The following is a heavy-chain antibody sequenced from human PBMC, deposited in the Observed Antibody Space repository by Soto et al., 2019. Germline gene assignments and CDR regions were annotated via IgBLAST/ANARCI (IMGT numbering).Heavy chain of an antibody. Sequence: PGGSLRLSCAASGFPFSSYGMHWVRQAPGKGLEWVAVISYDGSNKYYADSVKGRFTISRDNAKNSLYLQMNSLRAEDTAVYYCARDPVVPAAMRFSNYAMDVWGQGTTVTVSS. V-gene: IGHV3-30*03. D-gene: IGHD2-2*01. CDR1: GFPFSSYG. J-gene: IGHJ6*02. CDR2: ISYDGSNK. CDR3: ARDPVVPAAMRFSNYAMDV.